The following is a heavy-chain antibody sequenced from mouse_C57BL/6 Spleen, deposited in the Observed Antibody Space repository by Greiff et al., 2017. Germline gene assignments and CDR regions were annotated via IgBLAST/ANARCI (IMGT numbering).Heavy chain of an antibody. Sequence: VQLQQSGPELVKPGASVKISCKASGYSFTDYNMNWVKQNNGKSLEWIGVINPNYGTTSYNQKFKGKATLTVDQSSSTAYMQLNSLTSEDSAVYYCAKEKESTTVVDWYFDVWGTGTTVTVSS. D-gene: IGHD1-1*01. V-gene: IGHV1-39*01. CDR1: GYSFTDYN. CDR3: AKEKESTTVVDWYFDV. J-gene: IGHJ1*03. CDR2: INPNYGTT.